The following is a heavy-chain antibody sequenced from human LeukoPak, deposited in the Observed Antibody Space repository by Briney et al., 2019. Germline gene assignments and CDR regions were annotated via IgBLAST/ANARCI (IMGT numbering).Heavy chain of an antibody. D-gene: IGHD3-22*01. J-gene: IGHJ5*02. Sequence: PGGSLRLSCAASRFTFSSYGMHWVRQAPGKGLEWVAFIRYDGSNKYYADSVKGRFTISRDNSKNTLYLQMNSLRAEDTAVYYCAKDGQRGYYYDSSGYYSWFDPWGQGTLVTVSS. CDR2: IRYDGSNK. CDR3: AKDGQRGYYYDSSGYYSWFDP. V-gene: IGHV3-30*02. CDR1: RFTFSSYG.